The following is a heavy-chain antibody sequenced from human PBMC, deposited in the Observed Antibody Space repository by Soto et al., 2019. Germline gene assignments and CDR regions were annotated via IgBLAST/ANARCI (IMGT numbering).Heavy chain of an antibody. V-gene: IGHV1-46*01. CDR3: ARVRAMVTSYYYGMDV. Sequence: ASVKVSFKASGYTFTSYYMHWVRQAPGQGLEWMGIINPSGGSTSYAQKFQGRVTMTRDTSTSTVYMELSSLRSEDTAVYYCARVRAMVTSYYYGMDVWGQGTTVTVSS. D-gene: IGHD5-18*01. CDR1: GYTFTSYY. CDR2: INPSGGST. J-gene: IGHJ6*02.